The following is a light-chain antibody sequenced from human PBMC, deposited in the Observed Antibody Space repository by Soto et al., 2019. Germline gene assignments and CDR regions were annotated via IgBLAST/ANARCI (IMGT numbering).Light chain of an antibody. J-gene: IGKJ5*01. V-gene: IGKV3-20*01. Sequence: EIVLTQSPGTLSLSPGERATFSCRASQNIGSTYLAWYQQKPAQAPRLPIYGASSRPTGIPDRFSGSGSGTDFTLTISRLESEDFAVYYCQQFGSSFSTFGQGTRLEIK. CDR2: GAS. CDR1: QNIGSTY. CDR3: QQFGSSFST.